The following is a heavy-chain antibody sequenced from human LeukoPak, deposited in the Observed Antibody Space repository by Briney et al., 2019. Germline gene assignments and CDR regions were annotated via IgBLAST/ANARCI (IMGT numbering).Heavy chain of an antibody. D-gene: IGHD6-19*01. Sequence: GASVKVSCKASGYTFTSYGISWVRQAPGQGLEWMGWISAYNGNTNYAQKLQGRVTMTTDTSTSTAHMELRSLRSDDTAVYYCARDSGAVAGHDAFDIWGQGTMVTVSS. CDR1: GYTFTSYG. V-gene: IGHV1-18*01. CDR3: ARDSGAVAGHDAFDI. J-gene: IGHJ3*02. CDR2: ISAYNGNT.